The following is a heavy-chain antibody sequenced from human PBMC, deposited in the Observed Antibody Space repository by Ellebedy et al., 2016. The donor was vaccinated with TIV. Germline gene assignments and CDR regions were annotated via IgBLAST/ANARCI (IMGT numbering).Heavy chain of an antibody. CDR3: ARVRRGSSGMDV. CDR1: GYTFTANY. CDR2: INPDSGVT. J-gene: IGHJ6*02. Sequence: ASVKVSCKASGYTFTANYIHWVRRAPGQGLEWMGWINPDSGVTKFAQKFQGRVTMTSDTSVTTVYIELGRLEVDDTAVYYCARVRRGSSGMDVWGQGATVTVS. V-gene: IGHV1-2*02. D-gene: IGHD6-13*01.